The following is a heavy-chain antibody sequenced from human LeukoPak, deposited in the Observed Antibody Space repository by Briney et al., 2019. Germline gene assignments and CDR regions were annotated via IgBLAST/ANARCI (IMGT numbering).Heavy chain of an antibody. D-gene: IGHD1/OR15-1a*01. CDR3: ARGLRTSHRSHPFDY. V-gene: IGHV4-59*12. J-gene: IGHJ4*02. CDR2: ISDSGSA. CDR1: GDSISSYY. Sequence: PSETLSLTCTVSGDSISSYYWSWIRQPPGKGLEWIGYISDSGSANYNPSLKSRVTISVDTSKNQLSLKLSSVTAADTAVYYCARGLRTSHRSHPFDYWGQGTLVTVSS.